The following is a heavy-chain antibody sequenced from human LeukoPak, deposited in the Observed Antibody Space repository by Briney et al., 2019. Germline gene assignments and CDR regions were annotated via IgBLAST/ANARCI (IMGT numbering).Heavy chain of an antibody. Sequence: GGSLRLSCAASGFTFKSHAMSWVRQAPGKGLEWVSATSGSGGSKFYADSVKGRFTISRDNSKDTLYLQMNSLRAEDTAIYYRAKFPSYDSSGHDGFDVWGQGTRVTVSS. D-gene: IGHD3-22*01. CDR2: TSGSGGSK. CDR3: AKFPSYDSSGHDGFDV. V-gene: IGHV3-23*01. CDR1: GFTFKSHA. J-gene: IGHJ3*01.